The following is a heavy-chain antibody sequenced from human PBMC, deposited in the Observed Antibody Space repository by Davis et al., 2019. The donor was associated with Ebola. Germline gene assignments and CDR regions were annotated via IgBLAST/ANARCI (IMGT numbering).Heavy chain of an antibody. Sequence: GESLKISCAASGFTFSSYAMRWVRQAPGKGLEWVSAISGSGGSTYYADSVKGRFTISRDNSKNTLYLQMNSLRAEDTAVYYCAKEENYYDSSGYSNYFDYWGQGTLVTVSS. J-gene: IGHJ4*02. D-gene: IGHD3-22*01. V-gene: IGHV3-23*01. CDR2: ISGSGGST. CDR1: GFTFSSYA. CDR3: AKEENYYDSSGYSNYFDY.